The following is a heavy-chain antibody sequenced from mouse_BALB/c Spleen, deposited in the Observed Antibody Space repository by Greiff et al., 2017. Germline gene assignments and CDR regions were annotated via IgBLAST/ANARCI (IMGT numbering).Heavy chain of an antibody. D-gene: IGHD2-4*01. CDR2: INPSNGGT. V-gene: IGHV1S81*02. Sequence: VQLQQPGAELVKPGASVKLSCKASGYTFTSYYMYWVKQRPGQGLEWIGGINPSNGGTNFNEKFKSKATLTVDKSSSTAYMQLSSLTSEDSAVYYCARSWDYEGVAYWGQGTLVTVSA. CDR1: GYTFTSYY. J-gene: IGHJ3*01. CDR3: ARSWDYEGVAY.